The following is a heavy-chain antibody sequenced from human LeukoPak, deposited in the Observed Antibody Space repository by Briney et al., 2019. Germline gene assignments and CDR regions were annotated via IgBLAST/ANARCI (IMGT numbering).Heavy chain of an antibody. D-gene: IGHD1-26*01. J-gene: IGHJ4*02. CDR3: LKDRLRGGSYPNF. CDR1: GFTFSNAW. CDR2: IKSKTDGGTT. Sequence: GGSLRLSCAASGFTFSNAWMSWVRQAPGKGLEWVGRIKSKTDGGTTDYAAPVKGRFTISRDDSKNTLYLQMNSLKTQDTAVYYCLKDRLRGGSYPNFWGQGTLVTVSS. V-gene: IGHV3-15*01.